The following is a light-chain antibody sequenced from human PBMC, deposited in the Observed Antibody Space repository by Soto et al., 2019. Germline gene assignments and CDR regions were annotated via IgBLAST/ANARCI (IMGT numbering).Light chain of an antibody. CDR1: SSDVGIYNY. CDR2: EVT. V-gene: IGLV2-23*02. J-gene: IGLJ3*02. CDR3: CSYAGSSNWV. Sequence: QSALTQPASVSGSPGQSIAISCTGSSSDVGIYNYVSWYQQHPGKVPKLIIYEVTNRPSGVSNRFSGSKSGNTASLTISGLQAEDEADYYCCSYAGSSNWVFGGGTKLTVL.